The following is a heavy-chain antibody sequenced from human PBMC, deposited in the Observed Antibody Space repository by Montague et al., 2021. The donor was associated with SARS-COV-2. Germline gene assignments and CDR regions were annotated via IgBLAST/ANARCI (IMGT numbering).Heavy chain of an antibody. Sequence: SETLSLTCTVSGGSISSSSYYWGWIRQPPGKGLEWIGSIYYSRSTYYNPSLKSRVTISVDTTKNQLSLKLSSVTAADTAVYYCATYYDILTGYYIDAFDIWGQGTMVTVSS. J-gene: IGHJ3*02. V-gene: IGHV4-39*01. D-gene: IGHD3-9*01. CDR3: ATYYDILTGYYIDAFDI. CDR2: IYYSRST. CDR1: GGSISSSSYY.